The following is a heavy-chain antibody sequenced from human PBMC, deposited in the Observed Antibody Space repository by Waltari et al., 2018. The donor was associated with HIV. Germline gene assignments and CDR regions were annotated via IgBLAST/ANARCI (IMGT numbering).Heavy chain of an antibody. D-gene: IGHD3-10*01. Sequence: EVQRVESGGGLVQPGGSLRLSCAASRFTFGSYTMRCVRQAPGKVLEWVANIKQDGSEKYYGDSVNGRFTISRDNAENSLYLQMNSLRAEDTAVYYCARGGFYGSGSKVNWGQGTLVTVSS. CDR3: ARGGFYGSGSKVN. CDR1: RFTFGSYT. J-gene: IGHJ4*02. V-gene: IGHV3-7*04. CDR2: IKQDGSEK.